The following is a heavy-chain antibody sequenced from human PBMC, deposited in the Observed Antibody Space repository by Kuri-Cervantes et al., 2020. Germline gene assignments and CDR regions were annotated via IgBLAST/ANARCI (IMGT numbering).Heavy chain of an antibody. J-gene: IGHJ2*01. V-gene: IGHV4-59*13. CDR3: AATADILTGYRYWYFDL. D-gene: IGHD3-9*01. CDR2: ISYSGNT. Sequence: ESLKISCTVSGGSISGYYWSWIRQPPGKGLEWIGYISYSGNTNYNPSLKSRVTISVDTSKNQFSLKLSSVTAADTAVYYCAATADILTGYRYWYFDLWGRGTLVTVSS. CDR1: GGSISGYY.